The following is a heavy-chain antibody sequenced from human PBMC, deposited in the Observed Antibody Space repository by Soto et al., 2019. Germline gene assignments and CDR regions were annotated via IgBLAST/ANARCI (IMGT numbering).Heavy chain of an antibody. V-gene: IGHV4-4*02. D-gene: IGHD2-15*01. CDR3: AREHCSGGSCYLLDY. Sequence: QVQLQESGPGLVKPSGTLSLTCAVSSGSISSSNWWSWVRQPPGKGLEWIGEIYHSGSTNYNPSPKSRVTIAVDKSKNQFSLKLSSVTAADTAVYYCAREHCSGGSCYLLDYWGQGTLVTVSS. J-gene: IGHJ4*02. CDR2: IYHSGST. CDR1: SGSISSSNW.